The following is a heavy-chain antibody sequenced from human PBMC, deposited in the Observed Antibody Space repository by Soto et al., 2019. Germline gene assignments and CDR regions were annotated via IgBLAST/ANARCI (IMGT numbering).Heavy chain of an antibody. J-gene: IGHJ3*02. V-gene: IGHV4-34*01. CDR3: ARGPVATRTKYSSGWYKPNPVYFDI. D-gene: IGHD6-19*01. CDR1: GGPFRAYS. Sequence: SETLSLTCAVYGGPFRAYSWVGIRQPPGRGLEGFGEINHSGSTNYNPSLKSRVTISVDTSKNQFSLKLSSVTAADTAVYYCARGPVATRTKYSSGWYKPNPVYFDIWGQGTMVT. CDR2: INHSGST.